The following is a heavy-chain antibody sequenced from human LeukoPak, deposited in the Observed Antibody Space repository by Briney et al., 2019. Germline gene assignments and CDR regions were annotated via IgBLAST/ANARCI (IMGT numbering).Heavy chain of an antibody. CDR2: ISGSGGST. J-gene: IGHJ6*03. Sequence: PGGSLRLSCAASGFTFSSYAMSWVRQAPGKGLEWVSAISGSGGSTYYADSVKGRFTISRDNSKNTLYLQMNSLRAEDTAVYYCAKDQYYDFWSGYRNYYYYMDVWGKGTTVTVSS. CDR1: GFTFSSYA. CDR3: AKDQYYDFWSGYRNYYYYMDV. D-gene: IGHD3-3*01. V-gene: IGHV3-23*01.